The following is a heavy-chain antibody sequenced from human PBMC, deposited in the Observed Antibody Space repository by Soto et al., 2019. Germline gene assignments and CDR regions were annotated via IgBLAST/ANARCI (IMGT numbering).Heavy chain of an antibody. CDR3: AQTATIVVALGFDP. CDR2: VYYRGSS. V-gene: IGHV4-39*01. D-gene: IGHD2-21*01. J-gene: IGHJ5*02. Sequence: SETLSLTCSVSGGSVTSSTYSWGWIRQTPGKGLEWIGSVYYRGSSYYNPSLKSRVAISVDAARNQFSLRLTSVTAADTAVYYCAQTATIVVALGFDPWGLGTLVTVSS. CDR1: GGSVTSSTYS.